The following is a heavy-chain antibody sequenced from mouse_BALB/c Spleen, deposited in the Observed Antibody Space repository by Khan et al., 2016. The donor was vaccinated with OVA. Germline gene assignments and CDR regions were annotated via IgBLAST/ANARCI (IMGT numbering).Heavy chain of an antibody. J-gene: IGHJ3*01. D-gene: IGHD4-1*01. CDR2: ISSGGDYT. CDR1: GFTFSSYS. V-gene: IGHV5-6*01. CDR3: ASHLTGSFAY. Sequence: EVQLQESGGDLVKPGGSLKLSCAASGFTFSSYSMSWVRQTPDKRLEWVATISSGGDYTYYPDSVKGRFTISRENAKNTLYLQMSSLKSEDTAMCYCASHLTGSFAYWGQGTLVTVSA.